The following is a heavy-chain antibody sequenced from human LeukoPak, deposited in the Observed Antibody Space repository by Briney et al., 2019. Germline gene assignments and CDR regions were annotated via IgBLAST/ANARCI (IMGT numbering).Heavy chain of an antibody. V-gene: IGHV4-34*01. CDR1: GGSFSGYY. J-gene: IGHJ4*02. CDR3: ARGRRGYYGSLYYFDY. D-gene: IGHD3-10*01. Sequence: PSETLSLTCAVSGGSFSGYYWSWIRQPPGKGLEWIGEINHSGSTNYNPSLKSRVTISVDTSKNQFSLKLSSVTAADTAVYYCARGRRGYYGSLYYFDYWGQGTLVTVSS. CDR2: INHSGST.